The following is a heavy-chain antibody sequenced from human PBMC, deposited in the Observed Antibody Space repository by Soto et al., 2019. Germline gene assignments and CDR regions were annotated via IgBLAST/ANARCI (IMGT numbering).Heavy chain of an antibody. CDR3: AREDTRKNYDFVSGHYTTDAFDI. CDR1: GFTFSSYW. D-gene: IGHD3-3*01. Sequence: EVQLVESGGGLVQPGGSLRLSCAASGFTFSSYWMSWVRQAPGKGLEWVANIKQDGSEKYYVDSVKGRFTISRDKAQNSLYLQMNSRRAEDTAVYYCAREDTRKNYDFVSGHYTTDAFDIWGQGRIVTVSS. J-gene: IGHJ3*02. CDR2: IKQDGSEK. V-gene: IGHV3-7*01.